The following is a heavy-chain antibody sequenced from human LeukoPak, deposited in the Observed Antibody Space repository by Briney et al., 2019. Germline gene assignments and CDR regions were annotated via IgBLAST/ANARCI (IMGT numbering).Heavy chain of an antibody. V-gene: IGHV3-23*01. J-gene: IGHJ4*02. CDR1: GFMFKDFP. CDR2: ISAGGNAK. CDR3: AKEGRGASYGYYYFDY. D-gene: IGHD5-18*01. Sequence: GGSLRLSCAASGFMFKDFPMTWVRQAPGKGLEWLSGISAGGNAKFHADSLRGRFSISRDNSKNTLYLQMNSLRAEDTAVYYCAKEGRGASYGYYYFDYWGQGTLVTVSS.